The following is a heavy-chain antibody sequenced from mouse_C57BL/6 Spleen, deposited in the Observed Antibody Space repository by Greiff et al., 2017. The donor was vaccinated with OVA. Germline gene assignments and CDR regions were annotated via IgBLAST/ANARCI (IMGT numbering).Heavy chain of an antibody. V-gene: IGHV2-6-1*01. CDR2: IWSDGST. J-gene: IGHJ4*01. CDR1: GFSLTSYG. CDR3: ARHALSGSYAMDY. D-gene: IGHD3-2*02. Sequence: VKLMESGPGLVAPSQSLSITCTVSGFSLTSYGVHWVRQPPGKGLEWLVVIWSDGSTTYNSALKSRLSISKDNSKSQVFLKMNSLQTDDTAMYYCARHALSGSYAMDYWGQGTSVTVSS.